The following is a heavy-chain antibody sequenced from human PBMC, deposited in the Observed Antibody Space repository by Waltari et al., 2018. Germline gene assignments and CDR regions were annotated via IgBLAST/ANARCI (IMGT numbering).Heavy chain of an antibody. Sequence: QVQLQQWGAGLLKPSETLSLTCAVYGGSFSGYYWSWIRQPPGKGLEWIGEINHSGSTNYNPSLKSRVTISVDTSKNQFSLKLSSVTAADTAVYYCARGRSMVRGAGGSLDYWGQGTLVTVSS. CDR3: ARGRSMVRGAGGSLDY. V-gene: IGHV4-34*01. J-gene: IGHJ4*02. D-gene: IGHD3-10*01. CDR2: INHSGST. CDR1: GGSFSGYY.